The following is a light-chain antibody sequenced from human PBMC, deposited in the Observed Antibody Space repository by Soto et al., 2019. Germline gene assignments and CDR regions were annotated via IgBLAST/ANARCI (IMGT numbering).Light chain of an antibody. CDR3: QSYDSSLSGVV. Sequence: QSVLTQPPSVSGAPGQRVTISCTGSSSNIGAGYDVHWYQQLPGTAPKLLIYGNSNRPSGVPDRFSGSKSGTSASLAITGLQPEDEADYYCQSYDSSLSGVVFGGGPKLTVL. CDR2: GNS. J-gene: IGLJ2*01. CDR1: SSNIGAGYD. V-gene: IGLV1-40*01.